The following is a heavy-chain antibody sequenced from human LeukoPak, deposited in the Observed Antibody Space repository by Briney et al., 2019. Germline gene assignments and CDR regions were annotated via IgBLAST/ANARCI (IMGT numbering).Heavy chain of an antibody. CDR1: GFTFSNHD. Sequence: GALRLSCATSGFTFSNHDMNGVRPAPGKGLEWVSSITGSSKSIDFADSVKGQFAISRDNAKNSLFLQMDSLRVEDTAGYYCVREGSGSTHYMDVWGKGTTVTVSS. J-gene: IGHJ6*03. CDR2: ITGSSKSI. V-gene: IGHV3-21*01. CDR3: VREGSGSTHYMDV. D-gene: IGHD3-10*01.